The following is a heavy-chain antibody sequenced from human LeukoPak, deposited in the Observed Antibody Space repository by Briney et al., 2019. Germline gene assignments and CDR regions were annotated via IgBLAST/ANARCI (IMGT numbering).Heavy chain of an antibody. Sequence: PGGSLRLSCAASGFTFSSYGMHWVRQAPGKGLEWVAVISYDGSNKYYADSVKGRFTISRDNSNNTLFLQMNSLRVEDTAVYYCAKWGAQSGSYRVVDCWGRGTLVTVSS. V-gene: IGHV3-30*18. J-gene: IGHJ4*02. CDR2: ISYDGSNK. CDR3: AKWGAQSGSYRVVDC. CDR1: GFTFSSYG. D-gene: IGHD3-10*01.